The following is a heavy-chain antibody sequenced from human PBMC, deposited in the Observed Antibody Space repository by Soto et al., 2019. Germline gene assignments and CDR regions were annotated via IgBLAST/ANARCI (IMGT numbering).Heavy chain of an antibody. CDR2: ISAYNGNT. J-gene: IGHJ6*03. V-gene: IGHV1-18*01. CDR3: ARDHAGRGDHNTYYDILTGYYLDYYYYYYYYMDV. D-gene: IGHD3-9*01. Sequence: ASVKVSCKASGYTFTSYGISWVRQAPGQGLEWMGWISAYNGNTNYAQKLQGRVTMTTDTSTSTAYMELRSLRSDDTAVYYCARDHAGRGDHNTYYDILTGYYLDYYYYYYYYMDVWGKGTTVTVSS. CDR1: GYTFTSYG.